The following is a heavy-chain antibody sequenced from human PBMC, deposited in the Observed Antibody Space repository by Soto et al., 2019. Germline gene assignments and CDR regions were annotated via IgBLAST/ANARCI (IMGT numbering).Heavy chain of an antibody. CDR2: ISAYNGNT. V-gene: IGHV1-18*04. J-gene: IGHJ6*02. CDR3: ARAKGTCSSTSCYPYYYYGMDV. Sequence: ASVKVSCKASGYTFTSYGISWVRQAPGQGLEWMGWISAYNGNTNYAQKLQGRVTMTTDTSTSTAYMELRSLRSDDTAVYYCARAKGTCSSTSCYPYYYYGMDVWGQGTAVTVSS. CDR1: GYTFTSYG. D-gene: IGHD2-2*01.